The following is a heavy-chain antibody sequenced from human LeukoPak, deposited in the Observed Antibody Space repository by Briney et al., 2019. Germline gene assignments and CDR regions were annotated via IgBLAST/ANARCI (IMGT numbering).Heavy chain of an antibody. V-gene: IGHV4-39*07. CDR2: IYYSGST. CDR1: GGSISSSSYY. D-gene: IGHD3-9*01. CDR3: ARVTAYYDILTGYEYYFDY. J-gene: IGHJ4*02. Sequence: PSETLSLTCTVSGGSISSSSYYWGWIRQPPGKGLEWIGSIYYSGSTYYNPSLKSRVTISVDTSKNQFSLELSSVTAADTAVYYCARVTAYYDILTGYEYYFDYWGQGTLVTVSS.